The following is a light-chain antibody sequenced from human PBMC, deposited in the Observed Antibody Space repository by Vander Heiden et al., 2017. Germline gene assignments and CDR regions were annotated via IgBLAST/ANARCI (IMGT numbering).Light chain of an antibody. V-gene: IGLV1-40*01. CDR2: GKS. CDR3: QSYDSSLGAWV. CDR1: RSNIGAGLD. Sequence: QSVLTKPPSVAGAPGQRVTIPCTGSRSNIGAGLDVHWYQQLPGAAPKLLMYGKSNRPSGVPDRLSDSESDTSASLAITGLRAEDVADYYCQSYDSSLGAWVFGGGTKLTV. J-gene: IGLJ3*02.